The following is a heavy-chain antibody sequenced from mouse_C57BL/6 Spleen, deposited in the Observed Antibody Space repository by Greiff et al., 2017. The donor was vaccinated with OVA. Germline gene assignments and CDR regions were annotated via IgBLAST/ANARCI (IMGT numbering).Heavy chain of an antibody. V-gene: IGHV5-9-1*02. J-gene: IGHJ2*01. CDR2: ISSGGDYI. D-gene: IGHD2-1*01. Sequence: EVKLVESGEGLVKPGGSLKLSCAASGFTFSSYAMSWVRQTPEKRLEWVAYISSGGDYIYYADTVKGRFTISRDNARNTLYLQMSSLKSDDTAMYYCTRTSGGNLDYFDYWGQGPTLTVSS. CDR1: GFTFSSYA. CDR3: TRTSGGNLDYFDY.